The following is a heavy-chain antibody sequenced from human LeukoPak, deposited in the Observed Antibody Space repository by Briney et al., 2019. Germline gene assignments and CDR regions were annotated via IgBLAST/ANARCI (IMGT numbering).Heavy chain of an antibody. CDR3: ARDSGSYYFDY. V-gene: IGHV4-31*03. Sequence: PSETLSLTCTVSGGSISSGGYYWSWIRQRPGKGLEWIGYISYSGSTYYNPSLKSRVTISVDTSKIQLSLKLSSVTAADTAVYYCARDSGSYYFDYWGQGTLVTVSS. D-gene: IGHD1-26*01. CDR1: GGSISSGGYY. J-gene: IGHJ4*02. CDR2: ISYSGST.